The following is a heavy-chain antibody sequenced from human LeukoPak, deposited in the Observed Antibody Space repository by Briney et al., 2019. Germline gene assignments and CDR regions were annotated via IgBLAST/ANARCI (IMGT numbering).Heavy chain of an antibody. Sequence: GRSLRLSCAASGFTLYNHAMHWGRQAPGKGLEWLSVISEDGGTTSYADSVKGRFTISRDNSKNSLYLQMNKLRTEDTALYYCAEAAGFWGQGTLVTVSS. CDR2: ISEDGGTT. J-gene: IGHJ4*02. CDR1: GFTLYNHA. D-gene: IGHD6-25*01. CDR3: AEAAGF. V-gene: IGHV3-43*02.